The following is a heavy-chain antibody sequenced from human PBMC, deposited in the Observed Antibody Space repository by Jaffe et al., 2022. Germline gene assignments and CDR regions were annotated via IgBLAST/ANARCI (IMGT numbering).Heavy chain of an antibody. CDR1: GYTFSDFY. V-gene: IGHV1-2*06. CDR2: INPKSGGT. J-gene: IGHJ4*02. Sequence: QVQLVQSGAELKKPGASVKVSCKASGYTFSDFYLHWVRQAPGQGLEWMGRINPKSGGTNYAQKFQGRITMTRDTSISTAYMELNRLTSDDTAVYLCARDFRTWNYAIDFWGQGTLVTVSS. D-gene: IGHD1-7*01. CDR3: ARDFRTWNYAIDF.